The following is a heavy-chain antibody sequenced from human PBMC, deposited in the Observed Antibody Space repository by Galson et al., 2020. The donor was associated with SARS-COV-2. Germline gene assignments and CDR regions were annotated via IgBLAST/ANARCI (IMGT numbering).Heavy chain of an antibody. CDR2: ISYDGSNK. CDR1: VFTFSSYA. CDR3: ARGRSGSYFSAFDI. V-gene: IGHV3-30*04. D-gene: IGHD1-26*01. J-gene: IGHJ3*02. Sequence: GGSLRLSCAASVFTFSSYAMPWVRQAPGNGLEWVAVISYDGSNKYYADSVKGRFTISRDNSKNTLYLQMNSLRAEDRAVYYCARGRSGSYFSAFDIWGQGTMVTVSS.